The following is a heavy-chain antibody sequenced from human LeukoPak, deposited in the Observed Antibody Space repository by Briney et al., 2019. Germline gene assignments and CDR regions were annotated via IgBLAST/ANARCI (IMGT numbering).Heavy chain of an antibody. CDR2: KFYSGTT. CDR3: PRVGNSYGVHPYYFDY. J-gene: IGHJ4*02. Sequence: SETLSLTCTVSGGSISIYYWSWIRQPPGKGLEWIGSKFYSGTTYYNPSLKSRVTISLDTSKKQFSLKLSSVTTADTAVYYCPRVGNSYGVHPYYFDYWGQGTLVTVSS. CDR1: GGSISIYY. V-gene: IGHV4-59*01. D-gene: IGHD5-18*01.